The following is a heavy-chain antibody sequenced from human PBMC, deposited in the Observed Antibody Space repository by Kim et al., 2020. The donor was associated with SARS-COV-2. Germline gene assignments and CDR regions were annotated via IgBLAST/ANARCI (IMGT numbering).Heavy chain of an antibody. Sequence: RVTISVDTSKNQFSLKLSSVTAADTAVYYCAREAYQLLSFYYYYGMDVWGQGTTVTVSS. V-gene: IGHV4-39*02. J-gene: IGHJ6*02. CDR3: AREAYQLLSFYYYYGMDV. D-gene: IGHD2-2*01.